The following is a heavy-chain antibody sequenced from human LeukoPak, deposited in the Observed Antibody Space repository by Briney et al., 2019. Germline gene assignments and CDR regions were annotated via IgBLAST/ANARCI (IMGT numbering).Heavy chain of an antibody. V-gene: IGHV3-30*03. J-gene: IGHJ4*02. Sequence: GGSLRLSCAASGFTFSNYGMHWVRQAPGKGLEWVALISYDGNNKYYVDSVKGRFTISRDNSKNTLFLQMNSLRAEDTAVYYCARSYTYGSGSTLDYWGQGTLVTVSS. CDR1: GFTFSNYG. D-gene: IGHD3-10*01. CDR3: ARSYTYGSGSTLDY. CDR2: ISYDGNNK.